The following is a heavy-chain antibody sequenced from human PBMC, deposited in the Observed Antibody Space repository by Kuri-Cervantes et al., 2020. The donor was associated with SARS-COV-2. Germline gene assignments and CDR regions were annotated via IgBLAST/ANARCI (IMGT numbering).Heavy chain of an antibody. V-gene: IGHV1-18*01. CDR1: GYPFTNFG. D-gene: IGHD5-18*01. CDR3: ARASGGGLRIQLFAYFHMDV. Sequence: ASVKVSCKASGYPFTNFGISWVRQAPGRGLEWVGWISTYSGDTIYPQKIQGRVTMTTDTSTSTAYMDLRGLRSDDTAVYYCARASGGGLRIQLFAYFHMDVWGTGTTVTVSS. J-gene: IGHJ6*03. CDR2: ISTYSGDT.